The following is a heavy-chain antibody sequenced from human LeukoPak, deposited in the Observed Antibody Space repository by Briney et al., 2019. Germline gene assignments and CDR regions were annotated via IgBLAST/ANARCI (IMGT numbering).Heavy chain of an antibody. V-gene: IGHV3-43*01. CDR1: GFTFDDYT. Sequence: PGGSLRLSCAASGFTFDDYTMHWVRQAPGKGLEWVSLISWDGGSTYSADSVKGRFTISRDNSKNSLYLQMNSLRTEDTALYSWAKQGRGNKTYYYYMEVWGKGTTVTVSS. J-gene: IGHJ6*03. CDR3: AKQGRGNKTYYYYMEV. CDR2: ISWDGGST. D-gene: IGHD1/OR15-1a*01.